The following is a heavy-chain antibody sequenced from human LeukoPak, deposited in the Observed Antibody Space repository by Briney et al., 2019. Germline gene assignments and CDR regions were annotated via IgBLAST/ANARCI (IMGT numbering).Heavy chain of an antibody. J-gene: IGHJ4*02. V-gene: IGHV3-23*01. CDR1: GGSFSGYY. CDR2: INPSSGNT. CDR3: AKEHMAAAVYYFDY. Sequence: ETLSLTCAVYGGSFSGYYWSWIRQAPGKGLEWVSSINPSSGNTYYADSVKGRFTIFGDNSKNTLYLQMNSLRAEDTAVYYCAKEHMAAAVYYFDYWGQGTLVTVSS. D-gene: IGHD2-15*01.